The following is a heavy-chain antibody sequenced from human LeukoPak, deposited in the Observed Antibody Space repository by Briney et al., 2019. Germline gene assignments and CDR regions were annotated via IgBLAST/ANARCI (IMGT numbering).Heavy chain of an antibody. CDR1: GDSISNSDYY. CDR3: ARRRKDLNWFDP. CDR2: INYSGRT. J-gene: IGHJ5*02. V-gene: IGHV4-39*01. Sequence: SDTLSLTCTVSGDSISNSDYYWGWIRQPPGKGLEWIALINYSGRTFYNPSLRSRVTISVDMSKNQFSLNLNSVTAADTAVYYCARRRKDLNWFDPWGQGTLVTVSS.